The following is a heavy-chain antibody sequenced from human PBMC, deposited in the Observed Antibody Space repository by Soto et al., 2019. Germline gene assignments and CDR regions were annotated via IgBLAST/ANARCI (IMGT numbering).Heavy chain of an antibody. J-gene: IGHJ4*02. V-gene: IGHV1-18*01. Sequence: QVHLVQSGAEVKKPGASVKVSCRASGYIFTNYGITWVRQAPGQGLEWMGWIRTYNGNTNYAQSLQDRVSLTTDTSTRTAYMELRSLRSDDTAVYYCARFSRYDYWSGSTYPQYYFDYWAQGTLVTVSS. CDR3: ARFSRYDYWSGSTYPQYYFDY. CDR2: IRTYNGNT. CDR1: GYIFTNYG. D-gene: IGHD3-3*01.